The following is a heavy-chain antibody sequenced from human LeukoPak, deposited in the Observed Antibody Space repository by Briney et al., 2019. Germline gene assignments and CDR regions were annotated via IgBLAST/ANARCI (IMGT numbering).Heavy chain of an antibody. Sequence: GGSLRLSCAASGFTFNTYVMSWVRQTPGKGLQWVSSIKSGGGTDYADSVKGRFTISRDNSKNTLYLQMNSLRAEDTSIYYCTKVRPPPGSGWYGGDDYWSQGTLVTVSS. D-gene: IGHD6-19*01. CDR3: TKVRPPPGSGWYGGDDY. CDR2: IKSGGGT. CDR1: GFTFNTYV. V-gene: IGHV3-23*01. J-gene: IGHJ4*02.